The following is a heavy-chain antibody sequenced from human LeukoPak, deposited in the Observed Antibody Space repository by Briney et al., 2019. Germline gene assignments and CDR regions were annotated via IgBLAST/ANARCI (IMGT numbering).Heavy chain of an antibody. CDR3: ASLVVHKFDY. Sequence: GGSLRLSCAASGFTFSSYSMNWVRQAPGKGLEWVSSISSSSSYIYYADSVKGRFTISRDNAKNSLYLQMNSLRAEDAAVYYCASLVVHKFDYWGQGTLVTVSS. CDR1: GFTFSSYS. J-gene: IGHJ4*02. D-gene: IGHD2-15*01. V-gene: IGHV3-21*01. CDR2: ISSSSSYI.